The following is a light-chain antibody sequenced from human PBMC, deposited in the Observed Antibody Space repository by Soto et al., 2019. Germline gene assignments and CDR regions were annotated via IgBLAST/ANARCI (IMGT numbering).Light chain of an antibody. J-gene: IGKJ5*01. V-gene: IGKV1-39*01. Sequence: DIQMTHAPSSLSASVVDRGNITFLASQSISSYLNWYQQKPGKAPKLLIYAASSLQSGVPSRFSGSGSGTDFTLTISSMKHEDFATYYCQQSYSTLTLGQGTRLAIK. CDR1: QSISSY. CDR2: AAS. CDR3: QQSYSTLT.